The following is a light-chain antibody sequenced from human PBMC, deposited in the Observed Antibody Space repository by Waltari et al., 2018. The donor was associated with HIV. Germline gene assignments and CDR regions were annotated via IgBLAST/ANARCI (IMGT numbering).Light chain of an antibody. Sequence: DIQMTQSPSSLSAYVGDRVTITCRASQNMGNFLNWYQQKPGKAPKLLIYAASTLVSGVPSRFSCSGSGTDFTLTISSVQPEDFATYSCQQTYTTPRTFGQGTKVEF. CDR3: QQTYTTPRT. J-gene: IGKJ1*01. V-gene: IGKV1-39*01. CDR2: AAS. CDR1: QNMGNF.